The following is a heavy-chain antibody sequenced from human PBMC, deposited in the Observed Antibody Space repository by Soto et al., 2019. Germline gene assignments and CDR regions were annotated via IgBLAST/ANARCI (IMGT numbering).Heavy chain of an antibody. J-gene: IGHJ4*02. CDR3: ARGKKGVSFDY. CDR1: GGYVSSYY. D-gene: IGHD2-8*01. CDR2: SGST. Sequence: SETLSLTCTVSGGYVSSYYWSWIRQPPGKGLGWIGYSGSTNYNPSLKSRVTISVDTSKNQFSLKLSSVTAADTAVYYCARGKKGVSFDYWGQGTLVTVSS. V-gene: IGHV4-59*02.